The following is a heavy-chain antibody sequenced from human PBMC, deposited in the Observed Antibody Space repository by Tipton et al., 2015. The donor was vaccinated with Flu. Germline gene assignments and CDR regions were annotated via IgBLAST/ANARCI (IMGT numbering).Heavy chain of an antibody. V-gene: IGHV1-18*01. J-gene: IGHJ4*02. CDR2: ISAYNGNT. Sequence: QLVQSGAEVKKPGASVKVSCKASGYTFTSYGISWVRQAPGQGLEWMGWISAYNGNTNYAQKLQGRVTMTTDTSTGTAYMELRGLRSDVTAVYYCAVVYGSGWETFDYWGQGTLVTVSS. CDR1: GYTFTSYG. CDR3: AVVYGSGWETFDY. D-gene: IGHD6-19*01.